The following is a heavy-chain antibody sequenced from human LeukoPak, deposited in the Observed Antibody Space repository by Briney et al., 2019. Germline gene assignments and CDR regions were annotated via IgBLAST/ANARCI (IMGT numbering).Heavy chain of an antibody. D-gene: IGHD3-10*01. CDR2: IHFDGSNE. V-gene: IGHV3-30*02. Sequence: PGGSLRLSCAASGFTFSSYGMHWVRQAPGKGLEWVAFIHFDGSNEYYADSVKGRFTISRDNSKNTLYLQMNSLRAEDTAVYYCAKRGLRVGLITGGFDYWGQGTLVTVSS. CDR3: AKRGLRVGLITGGFDY. J-gene: IGHJ4*02. CDR1: GFTFSSYG.